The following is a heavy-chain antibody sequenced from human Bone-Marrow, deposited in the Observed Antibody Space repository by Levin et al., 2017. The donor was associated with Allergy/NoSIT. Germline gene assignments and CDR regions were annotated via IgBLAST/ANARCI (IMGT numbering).Heavy chain of an antibody. CDR3: ARSEGSGWPVYFDY. V-gene: IGHV4-39*01. CDR2: VNFGGTT. Sequence: SETLSLTCSVSGGTVSTTFYYWAWIRQSPGKGLEWIGTVNFGGTTYYNPSLKSRVTMSIEASKNEFSLRLNSVTAAETAVYYCARSEGSGWPVYFDYWGQGGQVIVSS. CDR1: GGTVSTTFYY. J-gene: IGHJ4*02. D-gene: IGHD6-19*01.